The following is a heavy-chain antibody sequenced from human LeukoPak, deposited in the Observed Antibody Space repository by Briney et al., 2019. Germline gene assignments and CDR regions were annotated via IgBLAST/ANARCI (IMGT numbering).Heavy chain of an antibody. J-gene: IGHJ4*02. V-gene: IGHV3-23*01. Sequence: PGGSLRLSCAASGFTFSSYAMSWVRQAPGKGLEWVSAISGSGGSTYYADSVKGRLTISRDNSNNMVYLQMNSLRAEDTAVYYCAKGHNEWYYYGSGGYFDSWGQGTLVTVSS. CDR1: GFTFSSYA. CDR3: AKGHNEWYYYGSGGYFDS. D-gene: IGHD3-10*01. CDR2: ISGSGGST.